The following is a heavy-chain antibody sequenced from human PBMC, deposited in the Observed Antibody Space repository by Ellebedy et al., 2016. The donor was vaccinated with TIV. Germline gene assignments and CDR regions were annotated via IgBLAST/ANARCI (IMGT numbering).Heavy chain of an antibody. D-gene: IGHD6-13*01. CDR2: IYYSGST. CDR1: GGSISSYY. J-gene: IGHJ5*02. Sequence: MPSETLSLTCTVSGGSISSYYWSWIRQPPGKGLEWIGYIYYSGSTNYNPSLKSRVTISVDTSKNQFSLKLSSVTAADTAVYYCARRRMGSSSWYSNWFDPWGQGTLVTVSS. V-gene: IGHV4-59*12. CDR3: ARRRMGSSSWYSNWFDP.